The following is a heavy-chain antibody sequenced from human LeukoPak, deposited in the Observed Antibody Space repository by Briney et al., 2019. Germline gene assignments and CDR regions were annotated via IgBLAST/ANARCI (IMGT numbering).Heavy chain of an antibody. D-gene: IGHD1-26*01. J-gene: IGHJ6*03. CDR1: GFTFSTYA. CDR2: ISATGGST. V-gene: IGHV3-23*01. Sequence: GGSLRLSCAASGFTFSTYAMSWVRQAPGKGLQWVSSISATGGSTYYADSVKGRSTVSRDNSKNTLYLQMNSLRAEDTAVYYCASERHYSGSLYYYYYYYMDVWGKGTTVTVSS. CDR3: ASERHYSGSLYYYYYYYMDV.